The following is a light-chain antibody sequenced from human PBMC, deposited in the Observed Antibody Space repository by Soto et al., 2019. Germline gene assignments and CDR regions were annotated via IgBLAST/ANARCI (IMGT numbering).Light chain of an antibody. J-gene: IGKJ5*01. Sequence: DIVLTPSPLSLPVTPGEPASISCRSSQSLLHSDGYNYLDWYLQKPGQSPQLLIYLGSNRASGVPDRFSGSGSGTDFTLKISRVEAEDVGVYHCMQALETPRTFGQGTRLDFK. V-gene: IGKV2-28*01. CDR3: MQALETPRT. CDR1: QSLLHSDGYNY. CDR2: LGS.